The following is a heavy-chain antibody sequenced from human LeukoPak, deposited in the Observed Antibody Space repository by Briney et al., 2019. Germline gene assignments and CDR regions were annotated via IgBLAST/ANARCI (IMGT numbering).Heavy chain of an antibody. D-gene: IGHD5-12*01. CDR3: ARHSSGYDYYYYYYMDV. CDR2: IYYSGST. Sequence: SETLSLTCTVSGGSISSSSYYWGWIRQPPGKGLEWIGSIYYSGSTYHNPSLKSRVTISVDTSKNQFSLKLSSVTAADTAVYYCARHSSGYDYYYYYYMDVWGKGTTVTVSS. V-gene: IGHV4-39*01. CDR1: GGSISSSSYY. J-gene: IGHJ6*03.